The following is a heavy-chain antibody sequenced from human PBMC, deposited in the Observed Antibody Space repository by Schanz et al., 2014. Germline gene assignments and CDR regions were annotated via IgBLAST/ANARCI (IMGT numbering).Heavy chain of an antibody. J-gene: IGHJ4*02. CDR3: ARGGFGEVSYFDY. D-gene: IGHD3-10*01. V-gene: IGHV3-66*02. CDR1: GFIVRSNY. CDR2: VHPGGST. Sequence: EVPLVESGGGLVQPGGSLRLSCAVSGFIVRSNYMTWVRQAPGKGLEWVSFVHPGGSTYYPDSVKGRFTISRDNSKNTLYLQMNSLRPEDTAVYYCARGGFGEVSYFDYWGQGTLVTVSS.